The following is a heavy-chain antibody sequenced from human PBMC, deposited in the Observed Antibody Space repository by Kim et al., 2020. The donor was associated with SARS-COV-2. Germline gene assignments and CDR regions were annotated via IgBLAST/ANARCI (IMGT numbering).Heavy chain of an antibody. CDR2: IYYSGST. V-gene: IGHV4-39*01. J-gene: IGHJ3*02. D-gene: IGHD6-13*01. CDR3: ASPSRDIAAANLFNAFDI. Sequence: SETLSLTCTVSGGSISSSSYYWGWIRQPPGKGLEWIGSIYYSGSTYYNPSLKSRVTISVDTSKNQFSLKLSSVTAADTAVYYCASPSRDIAAANLFNAFDIWGQGTMVTVSS. CDR1: GGSISSSSYY.